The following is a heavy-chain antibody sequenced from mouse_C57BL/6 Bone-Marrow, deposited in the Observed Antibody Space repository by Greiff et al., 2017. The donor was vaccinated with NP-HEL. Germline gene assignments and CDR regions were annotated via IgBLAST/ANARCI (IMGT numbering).Heavy chain of an antibody. CDR1: GFTFSSYA. CDR3: AREGTTIVAPYYYAMDY. D-gene: IGHD1-1*01. Sequence: EVKLMESGGGLVKPGGSLKLSCAASGFTFSSYAMSWVRQTPEKRLEWVATISDGGSYTYYPDNVKGRFTISRDNAKNNLYLQMSHLKSEDTAMYYCAREGTTIVAPYYYAMDYWGKGTSVTVSS. CDR2: ISDGGSYT. V-gene: IGHV5-4*01. J-gene: IGHJ4*01.